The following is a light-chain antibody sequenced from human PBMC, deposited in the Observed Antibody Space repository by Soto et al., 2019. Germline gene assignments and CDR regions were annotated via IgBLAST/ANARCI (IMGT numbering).Light chain of an antibody. CDR1: SSDVGGYNY. Sequence: QSALTQPASVSGSPGQSITISCTGTSSDVGGYNYVSWYQQHPGKAPKLMIYEVSNRPSGVSNRFSGSKSGNTASLTISGLQAEDAADYYCSSSTSSSTLEVFGGGTKLTVL. V-gene: IGLV2-14*01. CDR2: EVS. J-gene: IGLJ3*02. CDR3: SSSTSSSTLEV.